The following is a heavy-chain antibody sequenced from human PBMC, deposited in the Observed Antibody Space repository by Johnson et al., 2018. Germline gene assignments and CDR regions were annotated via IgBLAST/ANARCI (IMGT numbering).Heavy chain of an antibody. CDR1: GFTFDDYV. D-gene: IGHD1-14*01. V-gene: IGHV3-9*01. CDR2: ISWNSGST. Sequence: VQLVQSGGGLVQPGRSLRLSCAASGFTFDDYVMHWVRQAPGKGLEWVSGISWNSGSTDYGDSVKGRFTISRDNAKNSLYLQMNSLRAEDTGLYYCVKDPRIKALHNLYVDVWGKGTTVTVSS. CDR3: VKDPRIKALHNLYVDV. J-gene: IGHJ6*03.